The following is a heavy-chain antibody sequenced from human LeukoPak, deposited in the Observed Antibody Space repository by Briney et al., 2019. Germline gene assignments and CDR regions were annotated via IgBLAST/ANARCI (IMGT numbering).Heavy chain of an antibody. CDR1: GGSFSGYY. Sequence: SETLSLTCAVYGGSFSGYYWSWIRQPPGKGLEWIGEINHSGSTNYNPSLKSRVTISVDTSKNQFSLKLSSVTAADTAVYCCARGYCSSTSCYKDWFDPWGQGTLVTVSS. V-gene: IGHV4-34*01. D-gene: IGHD2-2*01. J-gene: IGHJ5*02. CDR2: INHSGST. CDR3: ARGYCSSTSCYKDWFDP.